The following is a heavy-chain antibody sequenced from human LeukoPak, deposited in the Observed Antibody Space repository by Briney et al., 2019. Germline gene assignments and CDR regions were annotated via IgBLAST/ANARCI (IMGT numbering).Heavy chain of an antibody. CDR3: ARGAPKEIQLWLRLRGVAFDI. Sequence: GGSLRLSCAASGFTFSNYSMNWVRQAPGKGLEWVSSIISNSNYIYYADSVKGRFTISRDNAKNSLYLQMNSLRAGDTAVYYCARGAPKEIQLWLRLRGVAFDIWGQGTMVTVSS. D-gene: IGHD5-18*01. V-gene: IGHV3-21*01. CDR1: GFTFSNYS. CDR2: IISNSNYI. J-gene: IGHJ3*02.